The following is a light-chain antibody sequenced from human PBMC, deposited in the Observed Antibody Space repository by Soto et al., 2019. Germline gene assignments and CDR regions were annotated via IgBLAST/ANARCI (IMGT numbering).Light chain of an antibody. CDR3: QQSYSTPLT. CDR2: AES. CDR1: QSINNY. V-gene: IGKV1-39*01. J-gene: IGKJ4*01. Sequence: DIQMTQSPSSLSASVGDRVTITCRASQSINNYLNWYQQKPGTDPKLLIYAESNLQSGVPSRFSGSGSGTDVTLTISSLPTEDFATYYFQQSYSTPLTFGGGTTVSIK.